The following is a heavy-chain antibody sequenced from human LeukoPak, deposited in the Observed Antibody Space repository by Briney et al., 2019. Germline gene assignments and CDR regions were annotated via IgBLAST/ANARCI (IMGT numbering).Heavy chain of an antibody. D-gene: IGHD6-19*01. CDR3: ARGGGLVPGTWFDP. V-gene: IGHV1-18*01. J-gene: IGHJ5*02. CDR1: GYTFTNYG. CDR2: ISAYNVNT. Sequence: ASVKVSCKASGYTFTNYGISWARQAPGQGLEWMGWISAYNVNTNYAQELQGRVTMTTDTSTSTAYLELRSLRSDDPAVYYCARGGGLVPGTWFDPWGQGTLVTVSS.